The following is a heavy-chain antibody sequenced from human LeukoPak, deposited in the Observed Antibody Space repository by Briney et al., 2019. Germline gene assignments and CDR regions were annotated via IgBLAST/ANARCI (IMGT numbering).Heavy chain of an antibody. J-gene: IGHJ6*02. Sequence: SETLSLTCTVSGGSISSDGYCWSWIRQHPGKGLEWIGYIYYSGSTYYNPSLKSRVIISVDTSKNQFSLKLSSVTAADTAVYYCGRAQQGAAGGRYYYHGVDVWGQGTTVTVSS. V-gene: IGHV4-31*03. D-gene: IGHD6-13*01. CDR2: IYYSGST. CDR1: GGSISSDGYC. CDR3: GRAQQGAAGGRYYYHGVDV.